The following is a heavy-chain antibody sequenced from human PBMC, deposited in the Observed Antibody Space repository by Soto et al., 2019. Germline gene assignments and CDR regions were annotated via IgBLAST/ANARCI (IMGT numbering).Heavy chain of an antibody. CDR3: ARVAEGGVVPAAMAHYYYYGMDV. J-gene: IGHJ6*02. CDR2: INPNSGGT. CDR1: GYTFTGYY. D-gene: IGHD2-2*01. V-gene: IGHV1-2*04. Sequence: ASVNVSCKASGYTFTGYYMHWVRQAPGQGLEWMGWINPNSGGTNYAQKFQGWVTMTRDTSISTAYMELSRLRSDDTAVYYCARVAEGGVVPAAMAHYYYYGMDVWGQGTTVT.